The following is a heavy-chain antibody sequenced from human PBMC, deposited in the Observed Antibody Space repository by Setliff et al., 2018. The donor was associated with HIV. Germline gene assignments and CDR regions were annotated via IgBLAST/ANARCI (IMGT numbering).Heavy chain of an antibody. CDR3: ARGGGPTTAYYD. V-gene: IGHV4-4*02. D-gene: IGHD1-26*01. CDR2: IYHSGST. J-gene: IGHJ4*02. Sequence: KTSETLSLTCAVSGGSISSRDWWSWVRQPPGKGLEWIGEIYHSGSTNYNPSLKSRVTISVDKSKSQFSLKLTSVTAADTAVYFCARGGGPTTAYYDWGQGTLVTVSS. CDR1: GGSISSRDW.